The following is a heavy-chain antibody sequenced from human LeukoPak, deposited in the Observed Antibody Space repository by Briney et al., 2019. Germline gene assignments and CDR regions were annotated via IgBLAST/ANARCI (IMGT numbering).Heavy chain of an antibody. J-gene: IGHJ4*02. V-gene: IGHV1-2*02. D-gene: IGHD4-17*01. CDR1: GYTFTGYY. Sequence: ASVKVSCKASGYTFTGYYIDWVRQAPGQGLEWMGWINSDSGGTNYAQKFQGRVTMTRDTSTSAAYMELSSLRSDDTAFYYCARDTITVTTPYFDYWGQGTLVTVPS. CDR3: ARDTITVTTPYFDY. CDR2: INSDSGGT.